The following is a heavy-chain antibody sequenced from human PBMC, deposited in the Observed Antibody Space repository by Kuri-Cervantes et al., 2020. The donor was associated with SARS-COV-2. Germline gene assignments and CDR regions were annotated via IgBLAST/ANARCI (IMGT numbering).Heavy chain of an antibody. J-gene: IGHJ4*02. CDR3: SRGGYRYDKPGVYFDY. V-gene: IGHV3-33*01. D-gene: IGHD5-18*01. CDR2: IWSDGSNK. Sequence: GESLKISCPTSGFIFSDYGMHWVRQAPGKGLEWVAVIWSDGSNKYYADSVKGRFTISRDNFKNTLYLQMNNLRPEDTAIYFCSRGGYRYDKPGVYFDYWGQGTLVTVSS. CDR1: GFIFSDYG.